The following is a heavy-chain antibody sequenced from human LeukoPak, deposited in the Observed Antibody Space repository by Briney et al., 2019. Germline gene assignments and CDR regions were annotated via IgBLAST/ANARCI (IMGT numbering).Heavy chain of an antibody. Sequence: PGGSLRLSCAASGFTFDDYCLSWVRQAPGKGLEWVSGINWNGGSTGYADSVKGRFTISRDNAKNSLYLQMNSLRAEDTALYYCARVGQQLEIDYWGQGTLVTVSS. D-gene: IGHD6-13*01. V-gene: IGHV3-20*04. CDR1: GFTFDDYC. CDR3: ARVGQQLEIDY. CDR2: INWNGGST. J-gene: IGHJ4*02.